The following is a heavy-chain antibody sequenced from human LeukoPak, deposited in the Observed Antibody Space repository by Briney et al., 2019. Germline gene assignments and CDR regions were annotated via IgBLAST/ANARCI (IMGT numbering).Heavy chain of an antibody. CDR3: TTDDRYWGSCIN. CDR1: GFTFSTAW. Sequence: GGSLRLSCAASGFTFSTAWMRWVRQARGKGREWVGRIKSKTEGRATEYVAAVKDRFTISRDDSKSARFLQMNSLKTEDTALYFCTTDDRYWGSCINWGQGTLVTVSS. J-gene: IGHJ4*02. V-gene: IGHV3-15*01. D-gene: IGHD3-16*01. CDR2: IKSKTEGRAT.